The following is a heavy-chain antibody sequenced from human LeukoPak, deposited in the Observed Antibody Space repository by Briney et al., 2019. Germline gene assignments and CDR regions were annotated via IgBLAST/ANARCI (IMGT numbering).Heavy chain of an antibody. Sequence: VASVKVSCKTSGYTFTGSGVSWVRQAPGQGLECMGWISAYNGNTNYAQKLQGRITMTTDTSTSTAYMEVRSLRSDDTAVYYCARDSRNDYDNTGYYYWGQGTLVTVSS. D-gene: IGHD3-22*01. V-gene: IGHV1-18*01. CDR2: ISAYNGNT. CDR1: GYTFTGSG. CDR3: ARDSRNDYDNTGYYY. J-gene: IGHJ4*02.